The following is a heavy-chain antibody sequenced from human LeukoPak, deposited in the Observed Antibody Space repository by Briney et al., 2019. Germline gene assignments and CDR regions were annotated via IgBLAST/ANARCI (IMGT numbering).Heavy chain of an antibody. CDR2: IYYSGST. CDR1: GGSISSYY. CDR3: ARDRWGYYFDY. J-gene: IGHJ4*02. V-gene: IGHV4-59*01. Sequence: PSETLSLTCTVSGGSISSYYWSWIRQPPGKGLEWIGYIYYSGSTNYNPSLKSRVTISVDTSKNQFSLKLSSVTAAGTAVYYCARDRWGYYFDYWGQGTLVTVSS. D-gene: IGHD3-16*01.